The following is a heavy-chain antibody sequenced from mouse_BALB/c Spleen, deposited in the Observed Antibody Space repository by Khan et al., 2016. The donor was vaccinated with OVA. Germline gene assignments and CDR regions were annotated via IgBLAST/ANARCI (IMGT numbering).Heavy chain of an antibody. D-gene: IGHD2-10*01. CDR3: ARPPYFSYAMDN. J-gene: IGHJ4*01. CDR2: INTYTGEP. CDR1: GHTFTNFG. V-gene: IGHV9-3-1*01. Sequence: VQLRESGPELKKPGETVKISCKASGHTFTNFGMNWVKQAPGKGLKWMGWINTYTGEPTYADDFNGRFAFSLEASASTAYLQINNLTNEDTATYFCARPPYFSYAMDNWGQGTSVTVSS.